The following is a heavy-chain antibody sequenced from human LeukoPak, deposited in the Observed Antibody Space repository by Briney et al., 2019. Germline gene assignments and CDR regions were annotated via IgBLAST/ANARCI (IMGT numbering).Heavy chain of an antibody. D-gene: IGHD1-26*01. V-gene: IGHV4-34*01. CDR2: INHSGST. Sequence: SETLSLTCAVYGGSFSGYYWSWIRQPPGKGLEWIGEINHSGSTNYNPSLKSRVTISVDTSKNQFSLKLSSVTAADTAVYYCASNLVGASDYYFDYWGQGTLVIVSS. CDR1: GGSFSGYY. J-gene: IGHJ4*02. CDR3: ASNLVGASDYYFDY.